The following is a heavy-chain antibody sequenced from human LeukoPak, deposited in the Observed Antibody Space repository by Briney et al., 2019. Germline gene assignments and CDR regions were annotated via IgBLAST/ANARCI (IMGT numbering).Heavy chain of an antibody. Sequence: ETLSLTCTVSGGSISSYYWSWVRQAPGKGLEWVSAISGSGGSTYYADSVKGRFTISRDNSKNTLYLQMNSLRAEDTAVYYCAKVGILTGYYIPFFDYWGQGTLVTVSS. V-gene: IGHV3-23*01. CDR1: GGSISSYY. J-gene: IGHJ4*02. CDR2: ISGSGGST. D-gene: IGHD3-9*01. CDR3: AKVGILTGYYIPFFDY.